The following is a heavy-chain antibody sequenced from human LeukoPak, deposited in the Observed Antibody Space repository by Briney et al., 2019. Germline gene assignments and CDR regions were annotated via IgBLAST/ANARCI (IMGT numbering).Heavy chain of an antibody. CDR3: ATSYDMGWLIGY. CDR1: GFTFGDTW. CDR2: IKQDGSEK. V-gene: IGHV3-7*03. J-gene: IGHJ4*02. Sequence: GGSLRLSCAASGFTFGDTWMNWVRQVPGQGLEWVANIKQDGSEKFYVASVKGRFTISRDDGKSSLYLQMNSLRAEDTALYYCATSYDMGWLIGYWGQGTLVTVSS. D-gene: IGHD3/OR15-3a*01.